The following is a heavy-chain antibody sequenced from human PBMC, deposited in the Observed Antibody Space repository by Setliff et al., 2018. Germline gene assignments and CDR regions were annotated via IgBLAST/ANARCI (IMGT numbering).Heavy chain of an antibody. CDR1: GGSISSHS. CDR3: ARVGVTSGWAY. V-gene: IGHV4-59*08. J-gene: IGHJ4*02. Sequence: SETLSLTCTVSGGSISSHSWSWIRQPPGKGLEWIGEIYHSGSTNYNPSLKSRVTISVDTSKNQFSLNLNSVTAADTAVYYCARVGVTSGWAYWGLGTLVTVSS. CDR2: IYHSGST. D-gene: IGHD6-19*01.